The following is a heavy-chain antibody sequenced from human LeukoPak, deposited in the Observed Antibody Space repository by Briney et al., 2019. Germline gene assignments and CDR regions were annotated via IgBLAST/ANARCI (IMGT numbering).Heavy chain of an antibody. CDR1: GFTFSSYS. Sequence: GGSLRLSCAASGFTFSSYSMNWVRQAPGKGLEWVSSISSSSSYIYYADSVKGRFTISRDNAKNSLYLQMNSLRAEDTAVYYCAREGPYSYYDFWSGYYPPNYGMDVWGQGTTVTVSS. J-gene: IGHJ6*02. CDR3: AREGPYSYYDFWSGYYPPNYGMDV. D-gene: IGHD3-3*01. V-gene: IGHV3-21*01. CDR2: ISSSSSYI.